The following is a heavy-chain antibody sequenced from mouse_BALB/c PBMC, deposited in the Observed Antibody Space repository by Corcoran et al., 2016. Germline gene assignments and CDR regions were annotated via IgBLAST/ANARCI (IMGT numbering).Heavy chain of an antibody. Sequence: EVHLQQSGPALVKPGASVKMSCTASGCTFTSYVMHWVKQKPRQGLEWIGYINPYNDGTKYNEKFKGKATLTSDKSSSTAYMELSSLTSEDSAVYYCARNRYDVDWYIDVWGAGTTVTVSS. CDR1: GCTFTSYV. CDR3: ARNRYDVDWYIDV. CDR2: INPYNDGT. J-gene: IGHJ1*01. D-gene: IGHD2-14*01. V-gene: IGHV1S136*01.